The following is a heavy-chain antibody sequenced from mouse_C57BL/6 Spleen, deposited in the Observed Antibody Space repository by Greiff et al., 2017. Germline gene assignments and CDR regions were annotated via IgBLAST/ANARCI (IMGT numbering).Heavy chain of an antibody. Sequence: ESGPGLVKPSQSLSLTCSVTGYSITSGYYWNWIRQFPGNKLEWMGYISYDGSNNYNPSLKNRISITRDTSKNQFFLKLNSVTTEDTATYYCARIGYYGSSYQFFYFDYWGQGTTLTVSS. CDR2: ISYDGSN. V-gene: IGHV3-6*01. D-gene: IGHD1-1*01. CDR1: GYSITSGYY. CDR3: ARIGYYGSSYQFFYFDY. J-gene: IGHJ2*01.